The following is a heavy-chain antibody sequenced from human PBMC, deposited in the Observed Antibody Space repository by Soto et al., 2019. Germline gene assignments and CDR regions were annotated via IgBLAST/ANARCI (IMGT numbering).Heavy chain of an antibody. J-gene: IGHJ6*02. CDR1: GGTFSSYA. V-gene: IGHV1-46*01. Sequence: ASVKVSCKASGGTFSSYAISWVRQAPGQGPEWMGIMHPYGGSTGYAQKFQGRVTLTRDTSTRTDYMELSSPRSDDTAVYYCAILYYYDSGDYYSNYQYYGMDVWGQGTTVTVSS. CDR3: AILYYYDSGDYYSNYQYYGMDV. D-gene: IGHD3-22*01. CDR2: MHPYGGST.